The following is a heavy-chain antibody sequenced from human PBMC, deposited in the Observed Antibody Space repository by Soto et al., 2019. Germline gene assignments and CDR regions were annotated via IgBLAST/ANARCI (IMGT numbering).Heavy chain of an antibody. CDR1: GGSISSGDYY. Sequence: QVQLQESGPGLVKPSQTLSLTCTVSGGSISSGDYYWSWIRQPPGKGLEWIGYIYYSGSTYYNPSLKSRVTISVDTSKNQFSLKLSSVTAADTAVYYCARAVGWYYDILIGYSDWGQGTLVTVSS. CDR2: IYYSGST. CDR3: ARAVGWYYDILIGYSD. J-gene: IGHJ4*02. D-gene: IGHD3-9*01. V-gene: IGHV4-30-4*01.